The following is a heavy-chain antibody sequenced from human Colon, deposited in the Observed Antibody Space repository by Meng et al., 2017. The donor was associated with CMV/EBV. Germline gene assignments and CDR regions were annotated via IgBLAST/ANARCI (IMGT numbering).Heavy chain of an antibody. CDR1: GFPLRTPEVG. V-gene: IGHV2-5*02. J-gene: IGHJ4*02. Sequence: QIPCKDLVTHLVKPTQTLTLTRTFSGFPLRTPEVGVNRIRQPPGKALECLALIYCDDDNQFRPSLKNRITITKDTSKNQVVLTMTNMDPVDTATYYCAHGRGWLTDYWGQGTLVTVSS. D-gene: IGHD6-19*01. CDR2: IYCDDDN. CDR3: AHGRGWLTDY.